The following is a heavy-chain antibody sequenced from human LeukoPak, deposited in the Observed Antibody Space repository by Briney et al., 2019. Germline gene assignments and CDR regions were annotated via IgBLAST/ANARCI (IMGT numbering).Heavy chain of an antibody. D-gene: IGHD1-14*01. V-gene: IGHV3-23*01. CDR1: GFTFSTYA. CDR2: ISGSGGST. CDR3: AKNRIGSITLYGMDV. Sequence: GGSLRLSCAASGFTFSTYAMSWVRQAPGKGLEWVSDISGSGGSTYYADSVKGRFTISRDNSKNTLYLQMNSLRAEDTAVYYCAKNRIGSITLYGMDVWGQGTTVTVSS. J-gene: IGHJ6*02.